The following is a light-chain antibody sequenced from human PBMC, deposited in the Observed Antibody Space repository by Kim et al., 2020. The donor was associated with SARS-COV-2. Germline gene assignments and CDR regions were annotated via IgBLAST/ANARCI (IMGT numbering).Light chain of an antibody. V-gene: IGLV2-14*04. CDR2: DVS. CDR1: RRYVGGYNS. Sequence: GQPLTVSCTGTRRYVGGYNSVSWYQQHPGKAPKLMLFDVSQRPSGVSNRFSGSKSGNTASLTISGLQAEDEADYHCSSYTSSRTWVFGGGTQLTVL. CDR3: SSYTSSRTWV. J-gene: IGLJ3*02.